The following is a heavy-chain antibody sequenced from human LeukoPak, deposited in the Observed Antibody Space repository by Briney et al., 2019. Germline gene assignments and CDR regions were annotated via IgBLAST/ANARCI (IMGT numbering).Heavy chain of an antibody. V-gene: IGHV3-30*19. Sequence: GGSLRLSCAASGFTLSNYAMHWVRQAPGKGLEWVARISYAGSNNYYADSVKGRFTISSDNPKNTLYLQMDSLRAEDTAVYYCARAAHTTYVLGRYYYYAMDVWGQGTTVTVSS. J-gene: IGHJ6*02. D-gene: IGHD3-10*01. CDR1: GFTLSNYA. CDR3: ARAAHTTYVLGRYYYYAMDV. CDR2: ISYAGSNN.